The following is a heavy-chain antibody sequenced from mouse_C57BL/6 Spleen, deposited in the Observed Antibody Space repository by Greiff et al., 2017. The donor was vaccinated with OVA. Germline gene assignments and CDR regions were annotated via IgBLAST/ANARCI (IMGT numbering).Heavy chain of an antibody. V-gene: IGHV14-3*01. D-gene: IGHD1-1*01. J-gene: IGHJ4*01. Sequence: VQLKQSVAELVRPGASVKLSCTASGFNIKNTYMHWVKQRPEQGLEWIGRIDPANGNTKYAPKFQGKATITADTSSNTAYLQLSSLTSEDTAIYYCARDYYGSSYVPYYAMDYWGQGTSVTVSS. CDR3: ARDYYGSSYVPYYAMDY. CDR2: IDPANGNT. CDR1: GFNIKNTY.